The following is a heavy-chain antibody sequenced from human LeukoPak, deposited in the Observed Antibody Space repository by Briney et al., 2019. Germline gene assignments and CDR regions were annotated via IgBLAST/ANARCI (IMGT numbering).Heavy chain of an antibody. J-gene: IGHJ4*02. V-gene: IGHV1-69*04. D-gene: IGHD4-17*01. CDR1: GGTFSSYA. CDR3: ARPRMGYGEGYFDY. CDR2: IIPILGIA. Sequence: GASVKVSCKASGGTFSSYAISWVRQAPGQGLEWMGRIIPILGIANYAQKFQGRVTITADKSTSTAYMELSSLRSEDTAVYYCARPRMGYGEGYFDYWGQGTLVTVSS.